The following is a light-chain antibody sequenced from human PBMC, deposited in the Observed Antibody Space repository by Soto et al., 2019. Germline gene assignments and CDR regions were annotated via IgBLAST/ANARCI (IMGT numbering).Light chain of an antibody. CDR1: QSISTY. V-gene: IGKV1-39*01. CDR2: TTS. Sequence: DIQMTQSPSSLSASVGDSVTITCRTSQSISTYLNWYQQKPGKAPKLLIYTTSSLQGGVPSRFSGTGSGTDFTLTISRLQPEDFATYYCQQSFNIPFTFCPGTKVDVK. J-gene: IGKJ3*01. CDR3: QQSFNIPFT.